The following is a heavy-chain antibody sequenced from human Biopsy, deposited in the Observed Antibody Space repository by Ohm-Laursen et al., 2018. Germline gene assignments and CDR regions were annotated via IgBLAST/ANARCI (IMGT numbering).Heavy chain of an antibody. CDR1: RDSISNYY. CDR3: ATTTMDTSGWYGNYFDS. D-gene: IGHD6-19*01. V-gene: IGHV4-59*08. Sequence: GTLSLTCTVSRDSISNYYWTWIRQSPGKGLEWIGYIYYTGSTNYNPSVKSRVTISVDTSKNQFSLKLNSVTAADTAIYYCATTTMDTSGWYGNYFDSWGQGALVTVSS. CDR2: IYYTGST. J-gene: IGHJ4*02.